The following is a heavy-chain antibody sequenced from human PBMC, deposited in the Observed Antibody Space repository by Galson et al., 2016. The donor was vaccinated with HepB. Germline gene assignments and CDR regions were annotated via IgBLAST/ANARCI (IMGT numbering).Heavy chain of an antibody. Sequence: SVKVSCKASGGTFRSYAISWVQQAPGQGLEWMGGIIPMFGTAHYAQRFQGRVTITADESTNTAYMELSSLRFEDTAVYYCARDAPVESDAFDIWGQGTRVTVSS. CDR1: GGTFRSYA. V-gene: IGHV1-69*13. D-gene: IGHD5-24*01. CDR3: ARDAPVESDAFDI. J-gene: IGHJ3*02. CDR2: IIPMFGTA.